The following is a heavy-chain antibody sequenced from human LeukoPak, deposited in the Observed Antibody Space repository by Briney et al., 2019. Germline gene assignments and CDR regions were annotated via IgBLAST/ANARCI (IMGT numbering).Heavy chain of an antibody. J-gene: IGHJ4*02. CDR1: GGSFGGYY. D-gene: IGHD6-6*01. CDR3: ARRSAYSTSSAFNS. CDR2: INHSGVT. V-gene: IGHV4-34*01. Sequence: SETLSLTCAVYGGSFGGYYWSWVRQLPGRGLEWIGQINHSGVTNYNPSLKSRVTISVDTSNNHFSLKMSSVTAADTAVHYCARRSAYSTSSAFNSWGQGTLVTVSS.